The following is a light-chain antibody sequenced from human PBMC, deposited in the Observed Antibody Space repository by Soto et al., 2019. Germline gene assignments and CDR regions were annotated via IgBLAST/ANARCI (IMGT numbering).Light chain of an antibody. J-gene: IGKJ5*01. V-gene: IGKV3-20*01. CDR1: QSLTNPY. CDR3: QQYGSSEII. CDR2: DIS. Sequence: TPSPGTLSLSPGDRATLFCRAIQSLTNPYIAWYQQKPGQAPRLLIYDISSRATGIPDRFSGSVSGTDFTLTITRLEPEDFAVFYCQQYGSSEIIFGQGTRLEIK.